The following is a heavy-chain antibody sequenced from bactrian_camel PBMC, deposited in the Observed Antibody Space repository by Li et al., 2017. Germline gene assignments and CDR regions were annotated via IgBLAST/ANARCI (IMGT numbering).Heavy chain of an antibody. V-gene: IGHV3-1*01. CDR1: GFTADDDDVG. D-gene: IGHD2*01. J-gene: IGHJ7*01. Sequence: DVQLVESGGGLARPGGSLRLSCAASGFTADDDDVGMGWFRQAPGKEQEAIAAIDLDGKASYADTVKGRFSTSRDNAKNTLYLQMNALTPDDTGMYFCAADPFAGSCKHYFGMDYWARGPRSPSP. CDR2: IDLDGKA.